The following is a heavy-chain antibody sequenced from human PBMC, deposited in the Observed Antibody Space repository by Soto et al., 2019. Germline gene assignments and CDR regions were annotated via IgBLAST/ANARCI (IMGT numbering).Heavy chain of an antibody. CDR2: INLGGTTT. CDR1: EYTFTDYF. V-gene: IGHV1-46*03. D-gene: IGHD1-26*01. Sequence: HVQLVQSGAEVKNPGASVNLYCQASEYTFTDYFIHWVRQAPGQGLEWMGLINLGGTTTTYAQKVQGRLTIIRDSSTSTVYMELSSLRSEDTDVYYCIGEDRGLRYFDDWGQGTLVSVSS. CDR3: IGEDRGLRYFDD. J-gene: IGHJ4*02.